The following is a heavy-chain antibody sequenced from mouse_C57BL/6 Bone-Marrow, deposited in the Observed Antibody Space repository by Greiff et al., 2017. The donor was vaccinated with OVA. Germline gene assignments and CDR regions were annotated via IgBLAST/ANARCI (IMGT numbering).Heavy chain of an antibody. J-gene: IGHJ3*01. V-gene: IGHV1-81*01. CDR3: ARKEYGSSYGFAY. Sequence: VKLVESGAELARPGASVKLSCKASGYTFTSYGISWVKQRTGQGLEWIGEIYPRSGNTYYNEKFKGKATLTADKSSSTAYMELRSLTSEDSAVYFCARKEYGSSYGFAYWGQGTLVTVSA. D-gene: IGHD1-1*01. CDR2: IYPRSGNT. CDR1: GYTFTSYG.